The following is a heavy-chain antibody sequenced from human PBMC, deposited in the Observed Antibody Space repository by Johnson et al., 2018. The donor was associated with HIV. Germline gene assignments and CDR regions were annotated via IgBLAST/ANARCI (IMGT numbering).Heavy chain of an antibody. CDR1: GFSFSNYW. J-gene: IGHJ3*02. CDR3: AREGTVSYGGAFDI. Sequence: EVQLVESEGGLVQPGGSLRLSCAVSGFSFSNYWMEWVRQAPGKGLVWVSRIKSDGSSTTYADSVTGRLTISRDNSKNTLYLQMNSLRAEDTAVYYCAREGTVSYGGAFDIWGQGTMVTVSS. CDR2: IKSDGSST. V-gene: IGHV3-74*01. D-gene: IGHD4-17*01.